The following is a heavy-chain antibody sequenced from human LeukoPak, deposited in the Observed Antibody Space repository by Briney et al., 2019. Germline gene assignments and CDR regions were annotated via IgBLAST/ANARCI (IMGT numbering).Heavy chain of an antibody. J-gene: IGHJ5*02. CDR1: GGSISSGYY. Sequence: SETLSLTCTVSGGSISSGYYWGWIRQPPGKGLEWIGSIYHSGSTYYNPSLKSRVTISVDTSKNQFSLKLSSVTAADTAVYYCARHNQGTGGPWGQGTLVTVSS. D-gene: IGHD3-10*01. V-gene: IGHV4-38-2*02. CDR2: IYHSGST. CDR3: ARHNQGTGGP.